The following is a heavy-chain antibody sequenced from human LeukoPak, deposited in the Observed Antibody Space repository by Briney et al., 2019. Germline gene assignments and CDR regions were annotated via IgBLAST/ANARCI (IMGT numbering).Heavy chain of an antibody. V-gene: IGHV1-2*02. CDR2: INPNSGGT. Sequence: GASVKVSCKASGYTFTSYGISWVRQAPGQGLEWMGWINPNSGGTNYAQKFQGRVTMTRDTSISTAYMELSRLRSDDTAVYYCAITWIQLWLDAFDIWGQGTMVTVSS. CDR1: GYTFTSYG. J-gene: IGHJ3*02. D-gene: IGHD5-18*01. CDR3: AITWIQLWLDAFDI.